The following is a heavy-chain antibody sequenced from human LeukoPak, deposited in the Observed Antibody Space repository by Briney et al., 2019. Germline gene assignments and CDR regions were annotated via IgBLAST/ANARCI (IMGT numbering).Heavy chain of an antibody. D-gene: IGHD5-18*01. Sequence: GGSLRLSCAASGFTFYNYAMHWVHQAPGKGLEYVSAIGGNGDTSYYADSVKGRFTISRDNSKNTVYLQLGSLRTEDMAVYYCATRHEYSYPYWGQGTLVTVSS. CDR2: IGGNGDTS. CDR1: GFTFYNYA. J-gene: IGHJ4*02. CDR3: ATRHEYSYPY. V-gene: IGHV3-64*02.